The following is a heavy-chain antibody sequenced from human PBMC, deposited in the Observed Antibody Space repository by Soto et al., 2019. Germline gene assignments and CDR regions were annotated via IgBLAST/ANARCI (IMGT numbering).Heavy chain of an antibody. CDR1: GFTFSSYE. CDR2: ISSSGSTI. CDR3: AGGGYGSGIYYYYYYGMDV. V-gene: IGHV3-48*03. J-gene: IGHJ6*02. D-gene: IGHD3-10*01. Sequence: PGGSLRLSCAASGFTFSSYEMNWVRQAPGKGLEWVSYISSSGSTIYYADSVKGRFTISRDNAKNSLYLQMNSLRAEDTAVYYCAGGGYGSGIYYYYYYGMDVWGQGTTVTVSS.